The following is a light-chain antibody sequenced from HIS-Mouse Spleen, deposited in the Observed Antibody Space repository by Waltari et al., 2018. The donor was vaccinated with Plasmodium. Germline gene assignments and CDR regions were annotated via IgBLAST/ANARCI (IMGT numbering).Light chain of an antibody. Sequence: SYELTQPPSVSVSPGQTARITCSGDALPKQYAYWYQQKPGQAPGLVIYKDSGRPSGIPERFSGSSSGTTVTLTISGVQAEDEADYYCQSADSSGTYGVFGGGTKLTVL. J-gene: IGLJ2*01. CDR3: QSADSSGTYGV. CDR1: ALPKQY. CDR2: KDS. V-gene: IGLV3-25*03.